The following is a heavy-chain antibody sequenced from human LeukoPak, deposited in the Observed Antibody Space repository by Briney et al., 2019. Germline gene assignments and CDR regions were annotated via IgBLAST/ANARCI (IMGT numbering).Heavy chain of an antibody. CDR2: IYYSGST. D-gene: IGHD3-22*01. CDR1: GGSISSSSYY. J-gene: IGHJ4*02. Sequence: SETLSLTCTVSGGSISSSSYYWGWIRQPPGKGLEWIGSIYYSGSTHYNPSLRSRVTISVDTSKNQFSLKLSSVTAADTAVYYCARDRYYYDSSGYYLTFPDYWGQGTLVTVSS. V-gene: IGHV4-39*02. CDR3: ARDRYYYDSSGYYLTFPDY.